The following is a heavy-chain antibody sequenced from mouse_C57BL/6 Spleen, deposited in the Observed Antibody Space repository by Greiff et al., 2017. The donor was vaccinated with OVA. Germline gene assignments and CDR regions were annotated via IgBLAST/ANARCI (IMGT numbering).Heavy chain of an antibody. CDR1: GFTFSDYG. D-gene: IGHD4-1*01. V-gene: IGHV5-17*01. J-gene: IGHJ2*01. CDR2: ISSGSSTI. CDR3: ARRDWDRGFDY. Sequence: EVKLVESGGGLVKPGGSLKLSCAASGFTFSDYGMHWVRQAPEKGLEWVAYISSGSSTIYYADTVKGRFTISRDHAKNTLFLQMTSLRSEDTAMYYCARRDWDRGFDYWGQGTTLTVSS.